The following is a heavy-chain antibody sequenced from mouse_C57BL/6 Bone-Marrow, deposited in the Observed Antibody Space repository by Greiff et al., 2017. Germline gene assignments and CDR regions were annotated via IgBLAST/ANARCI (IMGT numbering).Heavy chain of an antibody. V-gene: IGHV1-82*01. J-gene: IGHJ2*01. Sequence: QVQLQQSGPELVKPGASVKISCKASGYAFSSSWMNWVKQRPGKGLEWIGRIYPGDGDTNYNGKFKGKATLTADTSSSTAYMQLSSLTSEDSAVYFFAIITTVVADYWGQGTTLTVAS. D-gene: IGHD1-1*01. CDR2: IYPGDGDT. CDR3: AIITTVVADY. CDR1: GYAFSSSW.